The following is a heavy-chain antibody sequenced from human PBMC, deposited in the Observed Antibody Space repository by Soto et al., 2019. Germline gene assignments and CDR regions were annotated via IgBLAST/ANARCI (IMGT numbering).Heavy chain of an antibody. V-gene: IGHV5-10-1*01. Sequence: PGESLKISCKGSGYSFTSYWISWVRQMPGKGLEWMGRIDPSDSYTNYSPSFQGHVTISADKSISTAYLQWSSLKASDTAMYYCARHEATYYDILTGPLDYWGQGTLVTVSS. D-gene: IGHD3-9*01. CDR2: IDPSDSYT. J-gene: IGHJ4*02. CDR1: GYSFTSYW. CDR3: ARHEATYYDILTGPLDY.